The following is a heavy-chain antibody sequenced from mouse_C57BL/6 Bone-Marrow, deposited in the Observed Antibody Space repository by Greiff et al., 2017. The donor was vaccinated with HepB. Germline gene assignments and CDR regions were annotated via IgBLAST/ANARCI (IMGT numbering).Heavy chain of an antibody. CDR1: GYTFTSYD. J-gene: IGHJ1*03. D-gene: IGHD2-4*01. CDR2: IYPRDGST. Sequence: QVQLQQSGPELVKPGASVKLSCKASGYTFTSYDINWVKQRPGQGLEWIGWIYPRDGSTKYNEKFKGKATLTVDTSSSTAYMELHSLTSEDSAVYFCARGGVYYDYDGGDWYFDVWGTGTTVTVSS. V-gene: IGHV1-85*01. CDR3: ARGGVYYDYDGGDWYFDV.